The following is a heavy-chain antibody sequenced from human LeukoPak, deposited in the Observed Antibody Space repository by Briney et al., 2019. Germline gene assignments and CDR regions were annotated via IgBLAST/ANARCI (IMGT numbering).Heavy chain of an antibody. V-gene: IGHV4-34*01. CDR2: INHRGST. Sequence: SETLSLTCAVYGGSFSGYYWSWIRQPPGKGLEWIGEINHRGSTNYNPSLKSRVTISVDTSKNQFSLKLSSVTAADTAVYYCARGRGYCSSTSCYSNWFDPWGQGTLVTVSS. D-gene: IGHD2-2*01. J-gene: IGHJ5*02. CDR1: GGSFSGYY. CDR3: ARGRGYCSSTSCYSNWFDP.